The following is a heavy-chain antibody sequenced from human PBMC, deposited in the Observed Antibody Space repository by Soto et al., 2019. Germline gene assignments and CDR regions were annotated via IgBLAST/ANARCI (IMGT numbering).Heavy chain of an antibody. Sequence: PVGSLRLSCAASGFTFDDYAMHWVRQAPGKGLEWVSGISWNSGSIGYADSVKGRFTISRDNAKNSLYLQMNSLRAEDTALYYCAKGVRTILAPDAFEIWGQGKMVTV. CDR3: AKGVRTILAPDAFEI. CDR2: ISWNSGSI. CDR1: GFTFDDYA. J-gene: IGHJ3*02. D-gene: IGHD1-1*01. V-gene: IGHV3-9*01.